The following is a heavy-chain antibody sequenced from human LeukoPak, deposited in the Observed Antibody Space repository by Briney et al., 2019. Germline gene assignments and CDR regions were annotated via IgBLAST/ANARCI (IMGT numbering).Heavy chain of an antibody. J-gene: IGHJ4*02. CDR1: GFTFSSYW. V-gene: IGHV3-7*01. CDR2: IKQDGSEK. Sequence: GGSLRLSCAASGFTFSSYWMSWVRQAPGKGLEWVANIKQDGSEKYYVDSVKGRFTISRDNAKNSLYLQMNSLRVEDTAIYYCAKVAKYYYGSETYYFFEHWGQGTPVTASS. D-gene: IGHD3-10*01. CDR3: AKVAKYYYGSETYYFFEH.